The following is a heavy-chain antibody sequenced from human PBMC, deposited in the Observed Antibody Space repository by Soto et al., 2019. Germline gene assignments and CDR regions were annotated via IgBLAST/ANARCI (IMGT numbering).Heavy chain of an antibody. CDR1: GFTFSSYA. D-gene: IGHD6-13*01. V-gene: IGHV3-23*01. CDR3: AKAKGVSRRDSSSWYVDY. J-gene: IGHJ4*02. Sequence: ESGGGLVQPGGSLRLSCAASGFTFSSYAMSWVRQAPGKGLEWVSAISGSGGSTYYADSVKGRFTISRDNSKNTLYLQMNSLRAEDTAVYYCAKAKGVSRRDSSSWYVDYWGQGTLVTVSS. CDR2: ISGSGGST.